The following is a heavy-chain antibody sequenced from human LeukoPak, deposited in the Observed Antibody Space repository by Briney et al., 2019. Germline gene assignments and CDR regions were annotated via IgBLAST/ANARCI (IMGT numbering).Heavy chain of an antibody. D-gene: IGHD3-16*01. V-gene: IGHV3-66*03. CDR2: IRDTGET. Sequence: GGSLRLSCAGSGFSVSHYYMNWVRQAPGKGLEWVSLIRDTGETFYADSVKGRFTISRDNSKNTMYLQMNRLRVEDTAVYFCARDRAVTQVWVEFDSWGQGTLVTVSS. CDR3: ARDRAVTQVWVEFDS. CDR1: GFSVSHYY. J-gene: IGHJ5*01.